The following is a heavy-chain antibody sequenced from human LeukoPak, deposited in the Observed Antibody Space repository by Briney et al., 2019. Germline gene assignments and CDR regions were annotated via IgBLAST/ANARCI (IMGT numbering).Heavy chain of an antibody. J-gene: IGHJ3*02. CDR3: ARVRHGAFDI. CDR2: IYYSGST. CDR1: GGSISSYY. V-gene: IGHV4-59*01. Sequence: SETLSLTCTVSGGSISSYYWSWIRQPPGKGLEWIGYIYYSGSTNYNPSLKSRVAISVDTSKNQFSLKLSSVTAADTAVYYCARVRHGAFDIWGQGTMVTVSS.